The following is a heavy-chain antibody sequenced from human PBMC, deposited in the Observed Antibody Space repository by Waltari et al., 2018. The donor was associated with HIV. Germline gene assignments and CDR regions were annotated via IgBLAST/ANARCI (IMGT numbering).Heavy chain of an antibody. CDR3: TRDLSTYGHEFDY. V-gene: IGHV3-74*01. J-gene: IGHJ4*02. Sequence: EVQLVESGGDLVQPGGSLRLTCAASGFNFRRYWMHWIRQITGKGLVWVSHISTDESETSYLESVKGRFTISRDNAKNTLYLQMNSLRVDDTAIYYCTRDLSTYGHEFDYWGQGTLVTVAS. CDR1: GFNFRRYW. CDR2: ISTDESET. D-gene: IGHD3-16*01.